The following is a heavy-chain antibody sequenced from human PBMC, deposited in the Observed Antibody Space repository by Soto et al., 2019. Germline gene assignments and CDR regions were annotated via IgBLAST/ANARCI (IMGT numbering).Heavy chain of an antibody. Sequence: SVKVSCKASGGTFSSYAISWVRQAPGQGLEWMGGIIPIFGTANYAQKFQGRVTITADESTSTAYMELSSLRSEDTAVYYCARDGAARGERGHYWGQGTLVTVSS. D-gene: IGHD6-6*01. CDR3: ARDGAARGERGHY. CDR1: GGTFSSYA. J-gene: IGHJ4*02. CDR2: IIPIFGTA. V-gene: IGHV1-69*13.